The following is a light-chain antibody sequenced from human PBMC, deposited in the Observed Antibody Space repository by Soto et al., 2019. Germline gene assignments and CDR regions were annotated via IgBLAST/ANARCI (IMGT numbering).Light chain of an antibody. Sequence: DIQMTQSPYTLSASVGYRFTITCRASQGISSWLAWYQQKPVKAPKLLIHKASSLESGVPSRFSGSGSGTEFTLTISSPHPDDFATYYCQQYNSYWTFGQGTKVDIK. CDR2: KAS. CDR1: QGISSW. V-gene: IGKV1-5*03. CDR3: QQYNSYWT. J-gene: IGKJ1*01.